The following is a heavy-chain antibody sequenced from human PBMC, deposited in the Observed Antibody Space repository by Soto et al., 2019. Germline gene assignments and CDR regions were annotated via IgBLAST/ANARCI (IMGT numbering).Heavy chain of an antibody. V-gene: IGHV1-3*01. Sequence: QVQLVQSGAEVKKPEASVKVSCKASGYTFTSYAMHWVRQAPGQRLEWMGWINAGNGNTKYSQKFQGRVTITRDTSASTAYMELSSLRSEDTAVYYCARDYQGQWLVVDYWGQGTLVTVSS. D-gene: IGHD6-19*01. CDR2: INAGNGNT. CDR1: GYTFTSYA. CDR3: ARDYQGQWLVVDY. J-gene: IGHJ4*02.